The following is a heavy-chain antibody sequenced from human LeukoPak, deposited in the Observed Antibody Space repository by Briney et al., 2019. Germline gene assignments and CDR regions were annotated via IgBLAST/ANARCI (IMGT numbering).Heavy chain of an antibody. D-gene: IGHD1-14*01. CDR3: AKEGTATDAFDI. J-gene: IGHJ3*02. CDR2: ISWNSGSI. CDR1: GFTFDDYA. Sequence: GGSLRLSCAASGFTFDDYAMHWVRHAPGKGLEWVSGISWNSGSIGYADSVKGRFTISRDNAKNSLYLQMNSLRAEDTALYYCAKEGTATDAFDIWGQGTMVTVSS. V-gene: IGHV3-9*01.